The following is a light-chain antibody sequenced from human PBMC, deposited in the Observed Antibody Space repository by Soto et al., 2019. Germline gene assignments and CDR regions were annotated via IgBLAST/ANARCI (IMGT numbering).Light chain of an antibody. J-gene: IGKJ1*01. Sequence: EIVMTQSPATLSVSPGGRATLSCRASQSVTSNLGWYQQKPGQAPRLLIYGASTRATGIPARFSGSGSGTEFTLTISSLQSEDFAVYYCQQYNNWPSTFGQGTKVEIK. CDR2: GAS. CDR1: QSVTSN. V-gene: IGKV3-15*01. CDR3: QQYNNWPST.